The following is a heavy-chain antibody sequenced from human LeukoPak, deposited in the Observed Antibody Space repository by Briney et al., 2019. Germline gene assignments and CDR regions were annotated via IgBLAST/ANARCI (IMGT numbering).Heavy chain of an antibody. V-gene: IGHV3-23*01. CDR2: VSGAAGTT. J-gene: IGHJ3*02. CDR1: GFTFSNYA. Sequence: PGGSLRLFCAASGFTFSNYAMSWVRQAPGKGLEWVSAVSGAAGTTYYADSVKGRFSISRDNSKNTLYLQMNSLRAEDTAIYYCAKYFYSGNYYSPFDIWGQGTMVTVSS. CDR3: AKYFYSGNYYSPFDI. D-gene: IGHD1-26*01.